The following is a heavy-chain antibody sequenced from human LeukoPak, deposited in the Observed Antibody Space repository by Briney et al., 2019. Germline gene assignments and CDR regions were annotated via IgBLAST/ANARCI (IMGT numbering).Heavy chain of an antibody. CDR2: ISGSGGST. Sequence: GGSLRLSCAASGFTFSSYAMSWVRQAPGKGLEWVSAISGSGGSTYYADSVKGRFTISRDNSKNTLYLQMNSLRAEHTAVYYCAKDPYDILTGSFDYWGQGTLVTVSS. V-gene: IGHV3-23*01. CDR3: AKDPYDILTGSFDY. D-gene: IGHD3-9*01. CDR1: GFTFSSYA. J-gene: IGHJ4*02.